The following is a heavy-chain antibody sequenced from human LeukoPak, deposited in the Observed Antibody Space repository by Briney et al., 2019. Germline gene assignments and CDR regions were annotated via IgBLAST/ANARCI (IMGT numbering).Heavy chain of an antibody. CDR3: ARGRKLGAPTYFFDY. J-gene: IGHJ4*02. D-gene: IGHD1-26*01. CDR1: GFTFSSYL. CDR2: ISGRGDII. Sequence: GGSLRLSCAASGFTFSSYLINWVRQAPGKGLEWVSSISGRGDIINYADSVRGRFTISRDKSKSTVYLQMNSLGVEDTAIYYCARGRKLGAPTYFFDYWGQGTLVTVSS. V-gene: IGHV3-23*01.